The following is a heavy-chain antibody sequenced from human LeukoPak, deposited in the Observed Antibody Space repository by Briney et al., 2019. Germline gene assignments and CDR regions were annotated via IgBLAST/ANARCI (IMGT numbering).Heavy chain of an antibody. D-gene: IGHD4-17*01. CDR2: IYYSGST. Sequence: SETLSLTCTGSGGSISSGSYYWSWIRQPAGKGLEWIGYIYYSGSTNYNPSLKSRVTISVDTSKNQSSLKLSSVTAADTAVYYCARANGDYGVDYWGQGTLVTVSS. J-gene: IGHJ4*02. CDR3: ARANGDYGVDY. CDR1: GGSISSGSYY. V-gene: IGHV4-61*10.